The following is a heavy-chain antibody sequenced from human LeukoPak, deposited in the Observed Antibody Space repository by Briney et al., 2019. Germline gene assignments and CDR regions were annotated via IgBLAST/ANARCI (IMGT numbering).Heavy chain of an antibody. V-gene: IGHV4-61*01. CDR3: AKLVRAGGKYFDY. J-gene: IGHJ4*02. CDR1: GGSVSSGSYY. D-gene: IGHD4-23*01. CDR2: IYYSGST. Sequence: PSETLSLTCTVSGGSVSSGSYYWSWIRQPPGKGLEWIGYIYYSGSTYYNPSLRSRVTISVDTSKNQFSLKLSSVTAADTAVYYCAKLVRAGGKYFDYWGQGTLVTVSS.